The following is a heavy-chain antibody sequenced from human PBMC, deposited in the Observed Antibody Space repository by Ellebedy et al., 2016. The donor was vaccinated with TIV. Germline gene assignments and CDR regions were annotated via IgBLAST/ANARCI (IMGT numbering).Heavy chain of an antibody. CDR2: IGVGGDT. D-gene: IGHD1-1*01. CDR3: ARERANSGYNWNDWYFDL. V-gene: IGHV3-13*01. J-gene: IGHJ2*01. CDR1: GFTFSNSD. Sequence: GESLKISCGASGFTFSNSDMHWVRQPVGKGLEWVSAIGVGGDTYYSDSVKGRFTISRENAKNSLYLRMYNLGAGDTAVYYCARERANSGYNWNDWYFDLWGRGTLVTVSS.